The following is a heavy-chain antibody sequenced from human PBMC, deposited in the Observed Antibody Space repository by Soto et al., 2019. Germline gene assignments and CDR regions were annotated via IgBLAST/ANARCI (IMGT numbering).Heavy chain of an antibody. CDR2: LSASGSGS. V-gene: IGHV3-23*01. Sequence: EAQLLESGGGLVQPGGSLRLSCTTSRFSLNTYGMTWVRRAPGKGLEWVSTLSASGSGSYYAGSVKGRFTVSRDNSKNTMYLQMNSLRDEDTAVYYCAKNSYGDSWNFGLDVWGQGTTVTVSS. D-gene: IGHD4-17*01. J-gene: IGHJ6*02. CDR1: RFSLNTYG. CDR3: AKNSYGDSWNFGLDV.